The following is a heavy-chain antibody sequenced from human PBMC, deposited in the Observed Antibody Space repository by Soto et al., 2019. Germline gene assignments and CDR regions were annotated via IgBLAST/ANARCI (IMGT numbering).Heavy chain of an antibody. V-gene: IGHV3-23*01. CDR1: GFTFSSYA. CDR2: VSGSGGST. J-gene: IGHJ6*03. CDR3: AKRINDYMDV. Sequence: GSLRLSCAASGFTFSSYAMSWVRQAPGKGLEWVSTVSGSGGSTYYADSLKGRFTISRDNSKNTLYLQMNSLRAEDTAVYYSAKRINDYMDVWGNGTTVTVSS.